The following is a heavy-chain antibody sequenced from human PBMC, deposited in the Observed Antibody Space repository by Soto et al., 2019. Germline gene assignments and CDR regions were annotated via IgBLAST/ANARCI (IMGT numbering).Heavy chain of an antibody. D-gene: IGHD6-6*01. CDR2: ITDSGDST. CDR1: GFTFSSYA. J-gene: IGHJ4*02. V-gene: IGHV3-23*01. CDR3: VKGSRSSRPYYFDY. Sequence: TGGSLRLSCAASGFTFSSYALNWVRQAPVKGLEWVSAITDSGDSTYHADSVKGRFTISRDNSKNTLYLQMNSLRAEDTAVYYCVKGSRSSRPYYFDYWGQGTLVTVS.